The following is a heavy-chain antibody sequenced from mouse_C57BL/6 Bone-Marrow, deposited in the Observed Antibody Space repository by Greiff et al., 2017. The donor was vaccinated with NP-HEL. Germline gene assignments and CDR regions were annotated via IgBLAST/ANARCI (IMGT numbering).Heavy chain of an antibody. V-gene: IGHV5-6*01. CDR2: ISSGGSYT. J-gene: IGHJ4*01. CDR1: GFTFSSYG. Sequence: EVQLVESGGDLVKPGGSLKLSCAASGFTFSSYGMSWVRQTPDKRLEWVATISSGGSYTYYPDSVKGRFTISRDKATNTLYLQMSSLKSEDTAMYYCAIHGGQLRVRKRSVMDYWGRGTSATVTS. CDR3: AIHGGQLRVRKRSVMDY. D-gene: IGHD3-2*02.